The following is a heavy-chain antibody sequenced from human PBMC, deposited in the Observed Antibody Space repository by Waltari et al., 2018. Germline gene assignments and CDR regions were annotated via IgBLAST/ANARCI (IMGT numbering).Heavy chain of an antibody. D-gene: IGHD3-16*01. CDR1: GGSISSSSYY. V-gene: IGHV4-39*07. J-gene: IGHJ3*02. CDR2: IYYSGIT. Sequence: QLQLQASGPGLVKPSETLSLTCTVSGGSISSSSYYWGWIRQPPGKGLEWIGSIYYSGITYYNPSLKSRVTIAVDTSKNQFSLKLSSVTAADTAVYYCARGGDRAFDIWGQGTMVTVSS. CDR3: ARGGDRAFDI.